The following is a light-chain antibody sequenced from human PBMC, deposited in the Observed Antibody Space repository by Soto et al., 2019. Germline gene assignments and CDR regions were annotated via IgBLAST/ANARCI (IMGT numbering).Light chain of an antibody. Sequence: EIVLTQSPGTLSLSPGERATLSCRASQSVSSSYLAWYQQKPGQAPRLLIYAASSRATSIPDRFSGSGSGADFTLTISRLEPEDFAVYYCQQYDSSPQTFGQGTKVEIK. V-gene: IGKV3-20*01. J-gene: IGKJ1*01. CDR3: QQYDSSPQT. CDR2: AAS. CDR1: QSVSSSY.